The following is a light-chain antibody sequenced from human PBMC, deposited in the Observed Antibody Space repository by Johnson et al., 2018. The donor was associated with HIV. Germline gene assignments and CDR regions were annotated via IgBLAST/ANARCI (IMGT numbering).Light chain of an antibody. Sequence: QSVLTQPPSVSAAPGQKVTISCSGSSSNIGNNYVSWYQQLPGTAPKLLIYDNNRRPSGIPDRFSGSKSGTSGTLGITGLQTGVEADYYCGSWDSSLSAYVFGTGTEVSVL. CDR1: SSNIGNNY. J-gene: IGLJ1*01. CDR2: DNN. CDR3: GSWDSSLSAYV. V-gene: IGLV1-51*01.